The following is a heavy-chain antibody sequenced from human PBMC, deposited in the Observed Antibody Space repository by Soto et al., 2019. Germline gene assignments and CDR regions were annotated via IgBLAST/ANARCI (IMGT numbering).Heavy chain of an antibody. J-gene: IGHJ6*03. CDR1: GGSFSGYY. Sequence: PSETLSLTCAVYGGSFSGYYWSWIRQPPGKGLEWIGEINHSGSTNYNPSLKSRITISVDTSKNQFSLKLSSVTAADTAVYYCARVEGLDFWSGTRGYYYYYMDVWGKGTTVTVSS. CDR2: INHSGST. D-gene: IGHD3-3*01. CDR3: ARVEGLDFWSGTRGYYYYYMDV. V-gene: IGHV4-34*01.